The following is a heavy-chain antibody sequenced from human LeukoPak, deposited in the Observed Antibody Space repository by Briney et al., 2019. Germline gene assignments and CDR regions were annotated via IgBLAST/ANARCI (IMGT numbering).Heavy chain of an antibody. Sequence: GGSLRLSCAASGFTFSSYSMNWVRQAPGKGLEWVSSISTGNSYKYYADSVKGRFTISRDNAKNSLYLQMNSLRAEDTAVYYCARVLHKRNYDSSVYYGYWGQGTLVTVSS. CDR2: ISTGNSYK. CDR3: ARVLHKRNYDSSVYYGY. J-gene: IGHJ4*02. CDR1: GFTFSSYS. D-gene: IGHD3-22*01. V-gene: IGHV3-21*01.